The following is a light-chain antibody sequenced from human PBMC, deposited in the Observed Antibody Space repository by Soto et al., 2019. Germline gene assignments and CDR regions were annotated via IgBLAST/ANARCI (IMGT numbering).Light chain of an antibody. J-gene: IGLJ3*02. CDR3: AAWDDILNGQV. CDR1: SSNIGSNP. Sequence: QSVLTKPPSAYGTPGQRVTISYSGSSSNIGSNPVNWYQQLPGTAPKLLIYSNNQRPSGVPDRFSGCKSGTSASLAISGLQSEDEADYYCAAWDDILNGQVFGGGTKLTVL. V-gene: IGLV1-44*01. CDR2: SNN.